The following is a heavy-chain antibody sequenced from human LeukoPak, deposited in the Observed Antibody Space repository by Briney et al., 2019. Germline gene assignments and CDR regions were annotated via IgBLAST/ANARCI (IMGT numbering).Heavy chain of an antibody. CDR1: EFTFSSYA. CDR3: ARKKGSGWLPVDY. J-gene: IGHJ4*02. CDR2: ISFDGRNK. Sequence: SGGSLRLSCAASEFTFSSYALHWVRQAPGKGLEWVAVISFDGRNKYYADSVKGRFTISRDNSKNTLYLQMNSPRAEDTAVYYCARKKGSGWLPVDYWGQGTLVTVSS. V-gene: IGHV3-30*04. D-gene: IGHD6-19*01.